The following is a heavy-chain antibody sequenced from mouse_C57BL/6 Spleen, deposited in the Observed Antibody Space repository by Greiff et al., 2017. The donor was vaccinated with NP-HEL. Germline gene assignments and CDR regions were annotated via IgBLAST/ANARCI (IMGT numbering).Heavy chain of an antibody. Sequence: QVQLKQSGAELVRPGTSVKVSCKASGYAFTNYLIEWVKQRPGQGLEWIGVINPGSGGTNYNEKFKGKATLTADKSSSTAYMQLSSLTSEDSAVYFCARSSGSSLKFAYWGQGTLVTVSA. CDR3: ARSSGSSLKFAY. D-gene: IGHD1-1*01. CDR2: INPGSGGT. V-gene: IGHV1-54*01. J-gene: IGHJ3*01. CDR1: GYAFTNYL.